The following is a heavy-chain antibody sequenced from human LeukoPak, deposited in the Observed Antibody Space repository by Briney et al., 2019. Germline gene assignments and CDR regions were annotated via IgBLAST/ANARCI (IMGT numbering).Heavy chain of an antibody. Sequence: GGSLRLSCAASAFTFSSYAMSWVRQAPGKGLEWVSAISGSGGSTYYADSVKGRFTISRDNSKNTLYLQMNSLRAEDTAVYYCAKDRSGSYTLDYWGQGTLVTVPS. D-gene: IGHD1-26*01. J-gene: IGHJ4*02. CDR2: ISGSGGST. CDR1: AFTFSSYA. CDR3: AKDRSGSYTLDY. V-gene: IGHV3-23*01.